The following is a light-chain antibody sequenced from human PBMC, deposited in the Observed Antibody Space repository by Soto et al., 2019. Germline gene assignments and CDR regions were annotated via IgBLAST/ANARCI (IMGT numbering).Light chain of an antibody. CDR2: NTS. V-gene: IGKV3-20*01. J-gene: IGKJ4*01. CDR3: QQYGSSPS. CDR1: QSINSKS. Sequence: EMVLTQSPGTLSLSPGEGATVSCRVSQSINSKSLVWYQRKFGQAPRLLIYNTSSRATGIPDRCSGSGSGTDFTLSISRLEPEDFAVYSCQQYGSSPSFGGGTKVEIE.